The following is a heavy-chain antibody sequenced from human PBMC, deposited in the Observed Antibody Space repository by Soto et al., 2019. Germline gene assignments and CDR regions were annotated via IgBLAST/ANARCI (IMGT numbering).Heavy chain of an antibody. CDR3: AKDVRYYYDSGLDY. CDR2: IWYDGSKK. V-gene: IGHV3-33*06. Sequence: PRGSFAALGFTFSSYGMYWGRQAPGKGLGWVAVIWYDGSKKHYADAVMDRCTTTRDNSTNTLYLQMNSMRAEDTAVYYYAKDVRYYYDSGLDYWGQGALVTVSS. CDR1: GFTFSSYG. J-gene: IGHJ4*02. D-gene: IGHD3-22*01.